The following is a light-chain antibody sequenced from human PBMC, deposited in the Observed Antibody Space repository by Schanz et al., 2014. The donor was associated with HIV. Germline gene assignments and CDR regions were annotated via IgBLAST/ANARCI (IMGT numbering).Light chain of an antibody. Sequence: EIVLTQSPGTLSLSPGERATLSCRASQSLSGTYLAWYQQKPGQTPRLLIYGTSTRATGIPDRFSGSGSGTDFTLTISSLEPEDFAVYYCQYFGNSGGTFGGGTKVEIK. CDR1: QSLSGTY. V-gene: IGKV3-20*01. CDR2: GTS. CDR3: QYFGNSGGT. J-gene: IGKJ4*01.